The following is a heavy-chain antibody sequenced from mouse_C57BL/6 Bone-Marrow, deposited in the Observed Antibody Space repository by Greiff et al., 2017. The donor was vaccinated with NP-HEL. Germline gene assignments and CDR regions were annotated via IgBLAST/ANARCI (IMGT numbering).Heavy chain of an antibody. D-gene: IGHD2-2*01. Sequence: VQRVESGPELVKPGASVKISCKASGYAFSSSWMNWVKQRPGKGLEWIGRIYPGDGDTNYNGKFKGKATLTADKSSSTAYMQLSSLTSEDSAVYFCARSLYGYSAWFAYWGQGTLVTVSA. CDR2: IYPGDGDT. CDR1: GYAFSSSW. J-gene: IGHJ3*01. V-gene: IGHV1-82*01. CDR3: ARSLYGYSAWFAY.